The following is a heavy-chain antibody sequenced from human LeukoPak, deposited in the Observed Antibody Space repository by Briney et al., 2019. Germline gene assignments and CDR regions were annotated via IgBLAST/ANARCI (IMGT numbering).Heavy chain of an antibody. J-gene: IGHJ6*03. CDR3: ARVRGATVTTGDYYYYYMDV. CDR1: GDSINSGSYY. Sequence: SETLSLTCSVSGDSINSGSYYWGWIRQPPGKGLEWIGSVYYSGNTYNNPSLKSRVTISVDTPKNQFSLKLSSVTAADTAVYYCARVRGATVTTGDYYYYYMDVWGKGTTVTISS. CDR2: VYYSGNT. D-gene: IGHD4-17*01. V-gene: IGHV4-39*07.